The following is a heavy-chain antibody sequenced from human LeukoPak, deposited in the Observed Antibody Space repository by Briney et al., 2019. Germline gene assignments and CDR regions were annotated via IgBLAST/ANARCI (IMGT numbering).Heavy chain of an antibody. D-gene: IGHD3-10*01. CDR3: ARGQWFADRTFDR. CDR1: GFTFSSYS. Sequence: GGSLRLSCAASGFTFSSYSMNWVRQAPGKGLEGVSSISSSSSYIYYADSVRGRFTISRDNAKNSLYLQMNSLRVEDAAVYYCARGQWFADRTFDRWGQGTLVTVSS. J-gene: IGHJ4*02. CDR2: ISSSSSYI. V-gene: IGHV3-21*01.